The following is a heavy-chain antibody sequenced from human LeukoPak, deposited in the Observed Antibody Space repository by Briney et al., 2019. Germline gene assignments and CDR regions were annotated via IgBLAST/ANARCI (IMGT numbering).Heavy chain of an antibody. CDR3: ARNLVGKTDFDF. CDR1: GFTLTTYA. CDR2: VNAGNGDT. V-gene: IGHV1-3*01. Sequence: ASVKVSCKASGFTLTTYAIHWVRQAPGQSLEWMGWVNAGNGDTKYPQKLQGRVTITRDTSASTAYMELSSLRSEDTAVYYCARNLVGKTDFDFWGQGALVTVSS. J-gene: IGHJ4*02. D-gene: IGHD6-19*01.